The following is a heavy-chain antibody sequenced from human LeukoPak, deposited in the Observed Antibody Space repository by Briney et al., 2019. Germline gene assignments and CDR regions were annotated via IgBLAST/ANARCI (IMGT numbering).Heavy chain of an antibody. J-gene: IGHJ4*02. CDR1: GGSISSYY. CDR2: IYYSRST. Sequence: SETLSLTCTVSGGSISSYYWSWIRQPPGKGLEWIGYIYYSRSTNYNPSLKSRVTISVDTSKNQFSLKLSSVTAADTAVYYCARSDSNYEYYCFDYWGQGTLVTVSS. CDR3: ARSDSNYEYYCFDY. V-gene: IGHV4-59*01. D-gene: IGHD4-11*01.